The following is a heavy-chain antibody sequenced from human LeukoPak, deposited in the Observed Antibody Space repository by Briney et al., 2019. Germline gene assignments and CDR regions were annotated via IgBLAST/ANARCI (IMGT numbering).Heavy chain of an antibody. CDR1: GFTFSSYG. Sequence: GGSLRLSCAASGFTFSSYGMHWVRQAPGKGQEGVALIWYDGNNKYSVDSVKGRFIIARDNSKDTLFLQMNSLRVEDTAVYYCARRIAAAGFDYWGQGTLVTVSS. J-gene: IGHJ4*02. D-gene: IGHD6-13*01. V-gene: IGHV3-33*01. CDR3: ARRIAAAGFDY. CDR2: IWYDGNNK.